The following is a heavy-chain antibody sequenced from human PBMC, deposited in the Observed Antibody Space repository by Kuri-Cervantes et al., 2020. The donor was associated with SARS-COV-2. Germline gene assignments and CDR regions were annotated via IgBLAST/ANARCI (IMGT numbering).Heavy chain of an antibody. CDR1: GFTFSNYW. D-gene: IGHD5-18*01. J-gene: IGHJ4*02. CDR3: ARNLREGYGPYYFDY. V-gene: IGHV3-7*03. CDR2: IKQDGSEK. Sequence: GESLKISCAASGFTFSNYWMSWVRQAPGKGLEWVANIKQDGSEKYYVDSVKGRFTISRDNAKNSLYLQMNSLRAEDTAVYYCARNLREGYGPYYFDYWGQGTLVTVSS.